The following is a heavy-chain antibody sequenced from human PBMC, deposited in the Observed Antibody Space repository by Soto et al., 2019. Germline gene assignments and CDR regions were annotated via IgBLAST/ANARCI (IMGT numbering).Heavy chain of an antibody. CDR3: ARAKYSAYDYARDFFDS. Sequence: QVQLVESGGGVVTPGGSLRLSCGDSGFTFSDSYMSWIRQVPGKGLEWVSYISSSGYTIYYADSVKGRFTVSRDNAKNSLYLQMNSLRAEDTAIYYCARAKYSAYDYARDFFDSLGQGTLVTVSS. CDR2: ISSSGYTI. V-gene: IGHV3-11*01. J-gene: IGHJ4*02. CDR1: GFTFSDSY. D-gene: IGHD5-12*01.